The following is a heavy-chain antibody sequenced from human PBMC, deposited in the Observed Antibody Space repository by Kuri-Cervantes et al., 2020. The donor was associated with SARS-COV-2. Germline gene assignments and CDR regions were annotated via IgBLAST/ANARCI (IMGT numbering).Heavy chain of an antibody. CDR3: ARYFGVITVDY. Sequence: ETLSLTCAASGFTFSSYSMNWVRQAPGKGLEWVSSISSSSSYIYYADSVKGRFTISRDSAKSSLYLQMNSLRVKDTAVYYCARYFGVITVDYWGRGTLVIVSS. CDR2: ISSSSSYI. V-gene: IGHV3-21*01. CDR1: GFTFSSYS. D-gene: IGHD3-3*01. J-gene: IGHJ4*02.